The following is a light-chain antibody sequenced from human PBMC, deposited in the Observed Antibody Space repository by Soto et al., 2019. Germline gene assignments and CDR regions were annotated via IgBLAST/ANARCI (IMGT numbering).Light chain of an antibody. CDR1: QDIDNY. V-gene: IGKV1-27*01. J-gene: IGKJ4*01. CDR3: QEYNSVPHT. Sequence: DRQMTQSPSSLSASVGDRVTITCRASQDIDNYLVWYQQKPGKVPKLLIYAASTLQSGVPSRFSGSGSGTDFTLTISSLQPEDVATYYCQEYNSVPHTFGGGTKVKIK. CDR2: AAS.